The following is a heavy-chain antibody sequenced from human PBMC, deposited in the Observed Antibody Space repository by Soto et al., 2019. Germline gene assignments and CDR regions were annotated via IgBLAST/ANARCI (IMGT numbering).Heavy chain of an antibody. Sequence: SETMSLTCSVYGGSFSDYYWSWIRQPPGKGLEWIGEINHSGSTNYNPSLESRVTISVDTSKNQFSLKLSSVIAADTAVYYCSLXRPCPPHLSTLTGAARDGDYCAGGSGGDSKWHWCGPCGQGTRVTVS. CDR3: SLXRPCPPHLSTLTGAARDGDYCAGGSGGDSKWHWCGP. CDR2: INHSGST. J-gene: IGHJ5*02. V-gene: IGHV4-34*01. CDR1: GGSFSDYY. D-gene: IGHD2-21*02.